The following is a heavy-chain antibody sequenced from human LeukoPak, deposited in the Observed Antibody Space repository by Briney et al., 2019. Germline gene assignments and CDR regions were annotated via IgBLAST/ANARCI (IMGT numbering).Heavy chain of an antibody. Sequence: SETLSLTCTVSGGSISSYYWSWIRQPAGKGLEWIGRIYTSGSTNYNPSLKSRVTMSVDTSKNQFSLKLSSVTAADTAVYYCARDANGYIPLYYYYYYMDVWGKGTTVTVSS. CDR2: IYTSGST. V-gene: IGHV4-4*07. CDR1: GGSISSYY. J-gene: IGHJ6*03. D-gene: IGHD2-8*01. CDR3: ARDANGYIPLYYYYYYMDV.